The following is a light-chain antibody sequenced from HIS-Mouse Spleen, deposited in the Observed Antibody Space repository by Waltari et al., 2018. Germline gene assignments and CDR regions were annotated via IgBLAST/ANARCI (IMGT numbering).Light chain of an antibody. CDR1: ALPKKY. Sequence: SYELTQPPSVSVSPGPTARITCSGDALPKKYAYCYQKKSGQAPVLVSYEDSKRPSGIPERFSGSSSGTMATLTISGAQVEDEADYYCYSTDSSGNHRVFGGGTKLTVL. CDR2: EDS. V-gene: IGLV3-10*01. CDR3: YSTDSSGNHRV. J-gene: IGLJ2*01.